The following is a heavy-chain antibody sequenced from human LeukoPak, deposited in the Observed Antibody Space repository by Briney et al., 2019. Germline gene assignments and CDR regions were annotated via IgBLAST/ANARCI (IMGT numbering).Heavy chain of an antibody. V-gene: IGHV3-13*01. CDR1: GFTFSSFD. Sequence: GGSLRLSCAASGFTFSSFDMHWVRQPTGQGLEWVSTIGTASDTYYPGSVEGRFTHSRDNAKNSLYLQMNSLTAGDTAVYYCARGPPRGKYYYMDVWGKGTTVTVSS. CDR3: ARGPPRGKYYYMDV. J-gene: IGHJ6*03. D-gene: IGHD1-1*01. CDR2: IGTASDT.